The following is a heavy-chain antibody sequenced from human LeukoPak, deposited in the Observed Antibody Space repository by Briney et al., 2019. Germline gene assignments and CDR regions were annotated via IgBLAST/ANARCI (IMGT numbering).Heavy chain of an antibody. Sequence: PGGSLRLSCAASGFTFSNAWMSWVRQAPGKGLEWVAFIRYDGSNKYYADSVKGRFTISRDNSKNTLYLQMNSLRAEDTAVYYCAKVRIPYDSSGYFDYWGQGTLVTVSS. CDR2: IRYDGSNK. V-gene: IGHV3-30*02. CDR3: AKVRIPYDSSGYFDY. J-gene: IGHJ4*02. CDR1: GFTFSNAW. D-gene: IGHD3-22*01.